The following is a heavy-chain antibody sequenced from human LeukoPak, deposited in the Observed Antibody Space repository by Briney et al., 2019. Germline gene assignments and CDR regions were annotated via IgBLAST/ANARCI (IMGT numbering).Heavy chain of an antibody. V-gene: IGHV3-23*01. CDR1: GFTFSSYA. Sequence: GRSLRLSCAASGFTFSSYAMSWVRQAPGKGLEWVSSISGSGGSTYYADSVKGRFTISRDNSKNTLYLQMNSLRAEDTAVYYCAISAYYYDTSGYYSVSYDYWGQGTLVTVSS. CDR2: ISGSGGST. J-gene: IGHJ4*02. D-gene: IGHD3-22*01. CDR3: AISAYYYDTSGYYSVSYDY.